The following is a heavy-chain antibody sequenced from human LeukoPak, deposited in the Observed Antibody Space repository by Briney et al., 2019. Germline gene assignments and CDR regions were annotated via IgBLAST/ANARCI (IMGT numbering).Heavy chain of an antibody. CDR1: GGSISSYY. Sequence: SETLSLTCTVSGGSISSYYWTWIRQPPGKGLEWIGYIYYSGSTNYNPSLKSRVTISVDTSKNQFSLKLSSVTAADTAVYYCAAQSRGYSYGYGSPYYYYMDVWGKGTTVTISS. D-gene: IGHD5-18*01. CDR3: AAQSRGYSYGYGSPYYYYMDV. V-gene: IGHV4-59*01. CDR2: IYYSGST. J-gene: IGHJ6*03.